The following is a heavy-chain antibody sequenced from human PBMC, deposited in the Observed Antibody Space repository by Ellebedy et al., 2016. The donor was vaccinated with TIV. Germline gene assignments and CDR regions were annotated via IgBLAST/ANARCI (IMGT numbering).Heavy chain of an antibody. CDR3: ARDRITMVREFDY. CDR2: ISSTGNTI. CDR1: GFTFSTYS. Sequence: GESLKISXAASGFTFSTYSMNWVRQAPGKGLEWVSYISSTGNTIYYSDSVKGRFTISRDDAKNSLFLQMNGLRAEDTALYYCARDRITMVREFDYWGQGTLVTVSS. D-gene: IGHD3-10*01. V-gene: IGHV3-48*04. J-gene: IGHJ4*02.